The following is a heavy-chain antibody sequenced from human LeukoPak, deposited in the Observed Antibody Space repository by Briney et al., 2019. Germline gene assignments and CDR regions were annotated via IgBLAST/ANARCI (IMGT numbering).Heavy chain of an antibody. CDR3: ARSGLRGVELLDY. CDR2: ISSSSNKI. D-gene: IGHD3-3*01. CDR1: GFTFSGYS. Sequence: GGSLRLSCAASGFTFSGYSMNWVRQAPGKGLEWVSYISSSSNKIYYADSMKGRFITSRDNAKNSLYLQMNSLRDEDTAVYYCARSGLRGVELLDYWGQGTLVTVSS. J-gene: IGHJ4*02. V-gene: IGHV3-48*02.